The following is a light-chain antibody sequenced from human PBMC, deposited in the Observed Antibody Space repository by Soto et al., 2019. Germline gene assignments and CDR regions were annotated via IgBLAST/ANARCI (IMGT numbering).Light chain of an antibody. V-gene: IGLV1-40*01. CDR2: DNS. Sequence: QAVAPQRPSVSGAPGQRVSISFTGSSSNIGAGYHVHWYQQLPGTAPKLLIYDNSNRPSGVPDRFSGSKSGTSASLAITGRQAEGEAVYYRQAYVSSLTRVLGGGTKLPVL. CDR3: QAYVSSLTRV. CDR1: SSNIGAGYH. J-gene: IGLJ3*02.